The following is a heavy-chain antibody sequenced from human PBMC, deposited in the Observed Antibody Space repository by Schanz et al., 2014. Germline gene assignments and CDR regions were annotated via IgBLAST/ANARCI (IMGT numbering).Heavy chain of an antibody. V-gene: IGHV3-48*03. CDR1: GFTFSIYA. CDR2: ITYNGGTI. D-gene: IGHD6-13*01. CDR3: VSQTGSPNY. J-gene: IGHJ4*02. Sequence: EVQLVESGGGLVQPGGSLRLSCSASGFTFSIYAMHWVRQAPGKGLEWISYITYNGGTIYYADSVEGRFTISRDNAKRSLFLQMNSLRVEDTAVYFCVSQTGSPNYWGQGTLVTVSS.